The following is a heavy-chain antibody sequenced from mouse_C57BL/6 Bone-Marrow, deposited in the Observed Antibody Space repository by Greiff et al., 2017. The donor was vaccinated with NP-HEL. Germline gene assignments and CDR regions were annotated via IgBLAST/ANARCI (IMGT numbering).Heavy chain of an antibody. J-gene: IGHJ1*03. Sequence: QVQLQQPGAEPVKPGASVKLSCKASGYTFTSYWMHWVKQRPGQGLEWIGMIHPNSGSTNYNEKFKSKATLTVDKSSSTAYMQLSSLTSEDSAVYYCARGYYGSSTGYFDVWGTGTTVTVSS. CDR2: IHPNSGST. V-gene: IGHV1-64*01. D-gene: IGHD1-1*01. CDR3: ARGYYGSSTGYFDV. CDR1: GYTFTSYW.